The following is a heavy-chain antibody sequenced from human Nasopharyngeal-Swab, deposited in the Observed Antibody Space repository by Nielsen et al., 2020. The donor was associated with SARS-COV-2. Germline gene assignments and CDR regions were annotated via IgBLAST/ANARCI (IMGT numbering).Heavy chain of an antibody. J-gene: IGHJ4*02. Sequence: ASVKVSCKASGYNFTNHCIHWVRQAPGQRLEWMAYINTGDGGTAYSQKFQGRVTITSDTSATTAYMELSSLRSEDTAVYYCTRGKDLSAAGVRPLFDSWGQGTLVTVSS. CDR2: INTGDGGT. V-gene: IGHV1-3*04. CDR3: TRGKDLSAAGVRPLFDS. D-gene: IGHD6-13*01. CDR1: GYNFTNHC.